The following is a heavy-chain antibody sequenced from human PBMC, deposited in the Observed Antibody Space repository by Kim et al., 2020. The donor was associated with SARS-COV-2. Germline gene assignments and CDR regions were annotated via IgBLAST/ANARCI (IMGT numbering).Heavy chain of an antibody. V-gene: IGHV1-46*01. Sequence: ASVKVSCKASGFTFTNYFMHWVRQAPGQRLEWMGTINPSGVFTLFTQKYQGRVIITKDTSTSTVYMEVSSLRSEDTAVYYCAREAALIAVPKKNFDYWGQGTLVTVSS. J-gene: IGHJ4*02. CDR3: AREAALIAVPKKNFDY. CDR1: GFTFTNYF. CDR2: INPSGVFT. D-gene: IGHD6-19*01.